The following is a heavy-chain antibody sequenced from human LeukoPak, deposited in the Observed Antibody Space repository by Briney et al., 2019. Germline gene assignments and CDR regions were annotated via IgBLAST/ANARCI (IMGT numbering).Heavy chain of an antibody. CDR2: IKSKIDGGTT. CDR3: TTELDGYCSSSSCYTNFDS. Sequence: PGGSLRHSCAASGFIFSNAWMSWVRQTPGRGMEWVGRIKSKIDGGTTDYAASVRGRFTISREGSKNTLSLQINNLKTKDPAVYYCTTELDGYCSSSSCYTNFDSWGQGTLVTVSS. J-gene: IGHJ4*02. CDR1: GFIFSNAW. D-gene: IGHD2-2*02. V-gene: IGHV3-15*01.